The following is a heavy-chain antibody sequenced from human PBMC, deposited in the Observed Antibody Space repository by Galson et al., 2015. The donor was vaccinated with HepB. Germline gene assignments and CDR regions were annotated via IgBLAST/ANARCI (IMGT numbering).Heavy chain of an antibody. CDR2: IIPIFGTA. V-gene: IGHV1-69*13. Sequence: SVKVSCKASGGTFSSYAISWVRQAPGQGLEWMGGIIPIFGTANYAQKFQGRVTITADESTSTAYMELSSLRSEDTAVYYCARGGWGSRYCGGDCYSGDAFDIWGQGTMVTVSS. J-gene: IGHJ3*02. CDR3: ARGGWGSRYCGGDCYSGDAFDI. D-gene: IGHD2-21*02. CDR1: GGTFSSYA.